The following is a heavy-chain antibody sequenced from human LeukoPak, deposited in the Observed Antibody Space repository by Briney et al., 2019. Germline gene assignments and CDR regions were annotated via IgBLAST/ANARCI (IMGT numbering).Heavy chain of an antibody. CDR2: VSFDGKNE. J-gene: IGHJ4*01. CDR1: GFSFSSYA. Sequence: GGSLRLSCAASGFSFSSYALHWVRQAPGQGLEWVASVSFDGKNEYYADSVQGRFTVSRDDSKNTLFLQMSSLTAGDTAAYYCVTARGYSGHDYFDYWGHGALVTVSS. V-gene: IGHV3-30*15. CDR3: VTARGYSGHDYFDY. D-gene: IGHD5-12*01.